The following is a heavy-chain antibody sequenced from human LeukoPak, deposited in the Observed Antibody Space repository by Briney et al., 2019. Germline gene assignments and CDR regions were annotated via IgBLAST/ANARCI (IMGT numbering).Heavy chain of an antibody. CDR2: INPNSGGT. J-gene: IGHJ1*01. Sequence: ASVKVSCKASGYTFTGYYMHWVRQAPGQGLEWMGWINPNSGGTNYAQKFQGRVTMTRDTSISTAYMELSRLRSDDTAVYYCARDLGRAAAGTGYFQHWGQGTLVTVSS. CDR3: ARDLGRAAAGTGYFQH. V-gene: IGHV1-2*02. D-gene: IGHD6-13*01. CDR1: GYTFTGYY.